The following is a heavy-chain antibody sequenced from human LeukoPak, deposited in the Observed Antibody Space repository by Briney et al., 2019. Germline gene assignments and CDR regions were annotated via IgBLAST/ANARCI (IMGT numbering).Heavy chain of an antibody. D-gene: IGHD3-9*01. J-gene: IGHJ5*02. CDR2: IIPIFGTA. CDR3: AGENPLRYFDWLPTDNWFDP. V-gene: IGHV1-69*06. CDR1: GGTFSSYA. Sequence: SVKASCKASGGTFSSYAISGVRQAPGQGLEWMGGIIPIFGTANYAQKFQGRVTITADKSTSIAYMELSSLRSEDTGVYYCAGENPLRYFDWLPTDNWFDPWGQGTLVTVSS.